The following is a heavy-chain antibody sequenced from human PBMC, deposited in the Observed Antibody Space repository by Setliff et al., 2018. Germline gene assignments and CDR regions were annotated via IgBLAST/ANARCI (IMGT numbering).Heavy chain of an antibody. Sequence: SETLSLTCAVYSGSFSGYYWSWIRQPPGKGPEWIGSIFYSGRTFYNPSLKSRVTISVDTSKNQFSLTLSSVTAADTAVYYCARLPNYVWGSPVDYWGQGTLVTVSS. CDR2: IFYSGRT. V-gene: IGHV4-34*12. CDR1: SGSFSGYY. CDR3: ARLPNYVWGSPVDY. J-gene: IGHJ4*02. D-gene: IGHD3-16*01.